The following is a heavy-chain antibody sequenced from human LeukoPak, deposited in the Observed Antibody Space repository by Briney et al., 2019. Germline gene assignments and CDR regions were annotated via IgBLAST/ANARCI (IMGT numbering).Heavy chain of an antibody. CDR3: ARGRQDYDFWSGYLYYFDY. CDR2: IYYSGST. Sequence: PSQTLSLTCTVSSGSIGSGGYYWSWIRQHPGKGLEWIGYIYYSGSTYYNPSLKSRVTISVDTSKNQFSLKLSSVTAADTAVYYCARGRQDYDFWSGYLYYFDYWGQGTLVTVSS. V-gene: IGHV4-31*03. CDR1: SGSIGSGGYY. D-gene: IGHD3-3*01. J-gene: IGHJ4*02.